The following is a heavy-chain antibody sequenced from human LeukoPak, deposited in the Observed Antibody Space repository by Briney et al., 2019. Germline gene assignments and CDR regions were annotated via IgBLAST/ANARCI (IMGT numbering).Heavy chain of an antibody. CDR2: INPSGGST. Sequence: ASVKVSCKASGYTFTSYYMHWVRQAPGQGPEWMGIINPSGGSTSYAQKFQGRVTMTRDTSTSTVYMELSSLRSEDTAVYYCARDYYGSGSSTSLAFHIWGQGTMVTVSS. D-gene: IGHD3-10*01. V-gene: IGHV1-46*03. CDR1: GYTFTSYY. J-gene: IGHJ3*02. CDR3: ARDYYGSGSSTSLAFHI.